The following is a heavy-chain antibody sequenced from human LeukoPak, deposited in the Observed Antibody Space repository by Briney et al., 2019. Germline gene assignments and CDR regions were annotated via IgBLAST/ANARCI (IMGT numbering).Heavy chain of an antibody. J-gene: IGHJ3*02. CDR1: GYTLTELS. V-gene: IGHV1-24*01. D-gene: IGHD3-9*01. Sequence: ASVTVSCKVSGYTLTELSMHWVRQAPGKGLEWMGGFDPEDGETIYAQKFQGRVTMTEDTSTDTAYMELSGLRSEDTAVYYCATRRYFDWSPHAFDIWGQGTMVTVSS. CDR2: FDPEDGET. CDR3: ATRRYFDWSPHAFDI.